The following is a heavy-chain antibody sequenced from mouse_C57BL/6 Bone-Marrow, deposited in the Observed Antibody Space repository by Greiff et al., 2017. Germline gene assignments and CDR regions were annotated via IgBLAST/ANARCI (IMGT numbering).Heavy chain of an antibody. J-gene: IGHJ3*01. CDR2: IHPNSGST. Sequence: VQLQQPGAELVKPGASVKLFCKASGYTFTSYWMHWVKQRPGQGLEWIGMIHPNSGSTNYNEKFKSKATLTVDKSSSTAYMQLSSLTSEDSAVYYCTSLDGYPLAYWGQGTLVTVSA. CDR3: TSLDGYPLAY. V-gene: IGHV1-64*01. D-gene: IGHD2-3*01. CDR1: GYTFTSYW.